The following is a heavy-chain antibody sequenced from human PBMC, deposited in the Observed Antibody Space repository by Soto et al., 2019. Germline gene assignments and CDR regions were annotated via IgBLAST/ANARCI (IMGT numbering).Heavy chain of an antibody. CDR3: AKDRGQLRFDP. CDR2: ISGSGGST. J-gene: IGHJ5*02. Sequence: EVQLLESGGGLVQPGGSLRLSCAASGFTFGSGDMSWVRQAPGKGLEWVSAISGSGGSTYYADSVKGRFTISRDNSKNTLYLQMNSLRVEDTAVYYCAKDRGQLRFDPWGQGTLVTVSS. CDR1: GFTFGSGD. V-gene: IGHV3-23*01.